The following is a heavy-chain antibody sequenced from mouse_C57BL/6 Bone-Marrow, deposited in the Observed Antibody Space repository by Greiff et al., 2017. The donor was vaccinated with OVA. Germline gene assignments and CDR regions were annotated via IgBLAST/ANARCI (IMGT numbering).Heavy chain of an antibody. CDR1: GFSLTSYG. Sequence: VKLVESGPGLVAPSQSLSITCTVSGFSLTSYGVDWVRQSPGKGLEWLGVIWGVGSTNYNSALKSRLSISKDNSKSQVFLKMNSLQTDDTAMYYCATSYYSNFAWFAYWGQGTLVTVSA. J-gene: IGHJ3*01. D-gene: IGHD2-5*01. V-gene: IGHV2-6*01. CDR2: IWGVGST. CDR3: ATSYYSNFAWFAY.